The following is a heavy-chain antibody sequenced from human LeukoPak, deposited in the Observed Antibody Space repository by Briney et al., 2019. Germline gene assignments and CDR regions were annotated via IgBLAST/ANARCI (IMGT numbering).Heavy chain of an antibody. CDR3: AKGYSSSENY. D-gene: IGHD6-13*01. J-gene: IGHJ4*02. V-gene: IGHV3-30*02. CDR2: IRYDGSNK. CDR1: GFTFSSYW. Sequence: GGSLRLSCAASGFTFSSYWMSWVRQAPGKGLEWVAFIRYDGSNKYYADSVKGRFTISRDNSKNTLYLQMNSLRAEDTAVYYCAKGYSSSENYWGQGTLVTVSS.